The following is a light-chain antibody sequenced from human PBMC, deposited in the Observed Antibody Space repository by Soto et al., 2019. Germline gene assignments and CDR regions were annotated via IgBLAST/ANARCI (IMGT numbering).Light chain of an antibody. J-gene: IGKJ2*01. CDR2: GAS. V-gene: IGKV3-20*01. CDR1: QSVSSTY. CDR3: HQYGSSSYT. Sequence: EIVLTQSPGTLSLSPGERATLSCRASQSVSSTYLAWYQQNPGQAPRLLIYGASSRATGIPDRLSGSGSGTDFTLTISRLEPEEFAVYFCHQYGSSSYTFGQGAKLEIK.